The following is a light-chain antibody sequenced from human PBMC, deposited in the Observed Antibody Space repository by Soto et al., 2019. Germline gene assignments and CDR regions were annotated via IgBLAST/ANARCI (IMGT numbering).Light chain of an antibody. CDR2: AAF. CDR1: QDISSY. J-gene: IGKJ4*01. Sequence: DIQMTQSPSSVAASVGDRVTITCRASQDISSYLAWYHQKPGEAPKVLIYAAFSLQSGVPSRFSGSGSGTDFTLTISSLQPEDFATYYCQQTNSFPLTFGGGTKVEIK. V-gene: IGKV1D-12*01. CDR3: QQTNSFPLT.